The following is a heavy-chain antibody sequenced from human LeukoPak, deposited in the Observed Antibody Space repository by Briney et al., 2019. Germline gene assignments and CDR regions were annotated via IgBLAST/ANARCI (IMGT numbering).Heavy chain of an antibody. J-gene: IGHJ5*02. CDR2: IYYSGST. CDR3: ARDSGQIQP. Sequence: SETLSLTCTVSGGSISSSSYYWGWIRQPPGKGLEWIGSIYYSGSTYYNPSLKSRVTISVDTSKNQFSLKLSSVTAADTAVYYCARDSGQIQPWGQGTLVTVSS. D-gene: IGHD5-18*01. V-gene: IGHV4-39*07. CDR1: GGSISSSSYY.